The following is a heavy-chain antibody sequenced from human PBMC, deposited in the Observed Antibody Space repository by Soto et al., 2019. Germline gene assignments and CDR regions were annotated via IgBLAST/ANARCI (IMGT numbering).Heavy chain of an antibody. CDR2: ISGSGVST. D-gene: IGHD6-13*01. Sequence: EVQLLESGGGLVQPGGSLRHSCAASGFTFSSYAMSWVRQAPGKGLEWVSGISGSGVSTYYADSVKGRFTISRDTSKSTLYLQMSSLRAEDTAVYNSAQDRERIATGSIDYWGQGTLVTVS. V-gene: IGHV3-23*01. CDR1: GFTFSSYA. CDR3: AQDRERIATGSIDY. J-gene: IGHJ4*02.